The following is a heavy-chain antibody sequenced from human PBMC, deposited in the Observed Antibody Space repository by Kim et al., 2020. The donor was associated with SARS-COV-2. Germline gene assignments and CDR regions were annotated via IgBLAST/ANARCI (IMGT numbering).Heavy chain of an antibody. CDR3: AKDMKWLRSFFFDY. D-gene: IGHD5-12*01. Sequence: ADSVKGRFTISRDNSKNTLYLQMNSLRAEDTAVYYCAKDMKWLRSFFFDYWGQGTLVTVSS. J-gene: IGHJ4*02. V-gene: IGHV3-23*01.